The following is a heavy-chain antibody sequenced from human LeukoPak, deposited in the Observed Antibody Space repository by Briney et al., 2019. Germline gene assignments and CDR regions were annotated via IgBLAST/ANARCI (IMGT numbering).Heavy chain of an antibody. D-gene: IGHD6-13*01. CDR3: AKGRQQLTYYYYYMDV. Sequence: GGSLRLSCAASGFTFNDYYMTWIGQAPGKGLEWVSGISGSGGSTYYADSVKGRFTISRDNSKNTLYLQMNSLRDEDTAVYYCAKGRQQLTYYYYYMDVWGKGTTVTVSS. V-gene: IGHV3-23*01. CDR1: GFTFNDYY. J-gene: IGHJ6*03. CDR2: ISGSGGST.